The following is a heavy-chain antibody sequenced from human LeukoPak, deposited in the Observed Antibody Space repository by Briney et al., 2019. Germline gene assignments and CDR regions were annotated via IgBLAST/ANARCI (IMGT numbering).Heavy chain of an antibody. D-gene: IGHD6-19*01. J-gene: IGHJ6*03. CDR2: IIPIFGTA. V-gene: IGHV1-69*06. CDR1: GGTFSSYA. Sequence: ASVKVSCKASGGTFSSYAISWVRQAPGQGLEWMGGIIPIFGTANYAQKFQGRVTITADKSTSTAYMELSSLRSEDTAVHYCARVVSAISVWGDYYYYYMDVWGKGTTVTVSS. CDR3: ARVVSAISVWGDYYYYYMDV.